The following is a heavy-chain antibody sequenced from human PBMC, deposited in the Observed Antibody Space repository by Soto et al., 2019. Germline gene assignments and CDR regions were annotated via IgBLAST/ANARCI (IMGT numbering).Heavy chain of an antibody. CDR2: IYYSGST. J-gene: IGHJ6*02. CDR1: GGSISSYY. V-gene: IGHV4-59*01. Sequence: SSETLSLTCTVSGGSISSYYWSWIRQPPGKGLEWIGYIYYSGSTNYNPSLKSRVTISVDTSKNQFSLKLSSVTAADTAVYYCARVGSSGYYYGMDVWGQGTTVTVSS. D-gene: IGHD6-6*01. CDR3: ARVGSSGYYYGMDV.